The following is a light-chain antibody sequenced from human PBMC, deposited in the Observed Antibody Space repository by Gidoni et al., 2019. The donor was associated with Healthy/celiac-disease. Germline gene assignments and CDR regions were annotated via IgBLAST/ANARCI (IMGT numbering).Light chain of an antibody. CDR1: QSVSSSY. J-gene: IGKJ2*01. CDR3: QQYGSSLLYT. CDR2: GAS. V-gene: IGKV3-20*01. Sequence: EIVLTQSPGTLSLSPGERATLPCRASQSVSSSYLAWYQQKPGQAPTLLIYGASSRATGIPDRFSGSGSGTDFTLTISSLEPEDFAVSYCQQYGSSLLYTFGQGTKLEIK.